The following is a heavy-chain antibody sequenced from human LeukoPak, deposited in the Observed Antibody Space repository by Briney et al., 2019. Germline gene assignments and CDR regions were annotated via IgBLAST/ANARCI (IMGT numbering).Heavy chain of an antibody. Sequence: GRSLRLSCAASGFTFRMYAMHWVRQAPGQGLEWVAVIWYDGRNKYHADSVTGRFTISRDNSRNTLYLQMNRLRAEDTAIYYCAKDSDVYCSGASCYVDVWGKGTTVTVSS. CDR1: GFTFRMYA. J-gene: IGHJ6*04. CDR3: AKDSDVYCSGASCYVDV. CDR2: IWYDGRNK. V-gene: IGHV3-33*06. D-gene: IGHD2-2*01.